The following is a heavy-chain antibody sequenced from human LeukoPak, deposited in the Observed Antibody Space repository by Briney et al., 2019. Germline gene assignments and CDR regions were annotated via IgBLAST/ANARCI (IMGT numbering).Heavy chain of an antibody. CDR1: GGSISSSNW. D-gene: IGHD3/OR15-3a*01. Sequence: SGTLSLPCAVSGGSISSSNWWSWVRQPPGKGLEWIGSIYYSGNTYYNASLKSQVSISIDTSKNQFSLRLTSVTAADTAVYYCARQTGSGLFILPGGQGTLVTVSS. CDR3: ARQTGSGLFILP. CDR2: IYYSGNT. J-gene: IGHJ4*02. V-gene: IGHV4-4*02.